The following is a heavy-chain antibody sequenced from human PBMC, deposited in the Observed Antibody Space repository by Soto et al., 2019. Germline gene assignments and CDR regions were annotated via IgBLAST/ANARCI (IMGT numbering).Heavy chain of an antibody. Sequence: QVQLVPSGAEVRKPGASVNISCRASGFSFSDTLINWVRQAPGQSLEWMGRINPDNGNTRYSQKFQGRVTITRHASASIADVELSDLTSEATAGYYSARDILAAGPSANAAFDVWGPGTMVIVSS. CDR1: GFSFSDTL. V-gene: IGHV1-3*01. CDR2: INPDNGNT. D-gene: IGHD2-8*02. J-gene: IGHJ3*01. CDR3: ARDILAAGPSANAAFDV.